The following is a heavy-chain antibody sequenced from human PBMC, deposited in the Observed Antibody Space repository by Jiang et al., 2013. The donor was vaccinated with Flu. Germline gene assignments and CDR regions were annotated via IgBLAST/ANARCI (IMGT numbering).Heavy chain of an antibody. Sequence: GKALEWLALIYWDDDKRYSPSLKSRLTITKDTSKNQVVLTMTNLDPVDTATYYCAHTTTVVSFDYWGQGALVTVSS. J-gene: IGHJ4*02. V-gene: IGHV2-5*02. CDR3: AHTTTVVSFDY. CDR2: IYWDDDK. D-gene: IGHD4-23*01.